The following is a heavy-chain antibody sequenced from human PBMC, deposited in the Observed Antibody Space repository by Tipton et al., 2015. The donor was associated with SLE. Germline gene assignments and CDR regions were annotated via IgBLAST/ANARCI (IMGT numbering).Heavy chain of an antibody. D-gene: IGHD3-3*01. V-gene: IGHV4-34*01. J-gene: IGHJ1*01. Sequence: TLSLTCAVYGGSFSGYYWSWIRQPPGKGLEWIGSIYYSGSTYYNPSLKSRVTISVDTSKNQFSLKLSSVTAADTAVYYCASQPGTIFGATTSHFQHWGQGTLVTVSS. CDR3: ASQPGTIFGATTSHFQH. CDR2: IYYSGST. CDR1: GGSFSGYY.